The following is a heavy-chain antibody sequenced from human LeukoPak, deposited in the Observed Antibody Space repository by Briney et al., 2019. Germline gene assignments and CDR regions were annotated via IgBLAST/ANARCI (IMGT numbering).Heavy chain of an antibody. CDR3: ARTGGYGSGSYYNWFDP. V-gene: IGHV1-69*04. CDR2: IIPILGIA. J-gene: IGHJ5*02. CDR1: GGTFSSYA. Sequence: ASVKVSCKASGGTFSSYAISWVRLAPGQELEWMGKIIPILGIANYAQKFQGRVTITADKSTSTAYMELSSLRSEDTAVYYCARTGGYGSGSYYNWFDPWGQGTLVTVSS. D-gene: IGHD3-10*01.